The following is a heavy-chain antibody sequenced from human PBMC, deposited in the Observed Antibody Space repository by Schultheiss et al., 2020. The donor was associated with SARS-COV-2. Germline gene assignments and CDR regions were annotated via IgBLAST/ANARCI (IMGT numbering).Heavy chain of an antibody. V-gene: IGHV4-59*10. D-gene: IGHD6-19*01. CDR2: IYTSGSA. CDR3: ARAQRLANWFDP. CDR1: GGSFSGYY. J-gene: IGHJ5*02. Sequence: SQTLSLTCAVYGGSFSGYYWSWIRQPAGKGLEWIGRIYTSGSASFNPYNPSLKSRLTISLDTSRNHFSLRLSSVTAADTAVYYCARAQRLANWFDPWGQGTLVTVSS.